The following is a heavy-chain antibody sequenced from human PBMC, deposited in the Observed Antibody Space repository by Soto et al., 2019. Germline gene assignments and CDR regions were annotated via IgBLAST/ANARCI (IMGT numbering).Heavy chain of an antibody. CDR2: ISFDEKIQ. Sequence: QVQLVESGGGVVQPGRTLRLSCAASGFTFNTYGMHWVRQAPGKGLEWVAVISFDEKIQYYADSVKGRFTISRDNSKNTMSLQMDSLRPEDTPVYYCAKVAERSMITFGGVIADWGQGTLVTVSS. CDR1: GFTFNTYG. CDR3: AKVAERSMITFGGVIAD. V-gene: IGHV3-30*18. D-gene: IGHD3-16*02. J-gene: IGHJ4*02.